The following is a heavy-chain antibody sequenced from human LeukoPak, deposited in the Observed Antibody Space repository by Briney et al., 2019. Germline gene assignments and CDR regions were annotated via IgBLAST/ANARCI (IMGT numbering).Heavy chain of an antibody. CDR3: ARVALDSSARYWFDP. Sequence: SETLSLTCTVSGGSISSGGYYWSWIRQHPGKGLEWIGYIYYSGSTYYNPSLKSRVTISVDTSKNRFSLKLSSVTAADTAVYYCARVALDSSARYWFDPWGQGTLVTVSS. J-gene: IGHJ5*02. V-gene: IGHV4-31*03. CDR2: IYYSGST. D-gene: IGHD3-22*01. CDR1: GGSISSGGYY.